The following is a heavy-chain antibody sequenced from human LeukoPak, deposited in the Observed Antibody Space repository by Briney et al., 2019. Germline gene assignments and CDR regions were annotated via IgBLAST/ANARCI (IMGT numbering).Heavy chain of an antibody. Sequence: SETLSLTCTVSSSSISSDYYWGWIRQPPGKGLEWIGSIYYSGSTYYNPSLKSRVTISVDTSNNQFSLKLNSVTAADTAVYYCASYYSGYYYFDSWGQGTLVTVSS. V-gene: IGHV4-38-2*02. D-gene: IGHD3-22*01. CDR3: ASYYSGYYYFDS. J-gene: IGHJ4*02. CDR1: SSSISSDYY. CDR2: IYYSGST.